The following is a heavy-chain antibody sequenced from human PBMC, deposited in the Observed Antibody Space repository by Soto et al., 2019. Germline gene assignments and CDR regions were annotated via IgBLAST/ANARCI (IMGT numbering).Heavy chain of an antibody. D-gene: IGHD6-13*01. CDR1: GFTVHSKY. CDR3: ARGIAAAGALYDY. V-gene: IGHV3-53*01. J-gene: IGHJ4*02. CDR2: IYSGGST. Sequence: GGSLRLSSAASGFTVHSKYMSWVRQSAGKGLEWVSVIYSGGSTYYADSVKGRFTISRDNSKNTLYLQMNSLRAEDTAVYYCARGIAAAGALYDYWGQGTLVTVSS.